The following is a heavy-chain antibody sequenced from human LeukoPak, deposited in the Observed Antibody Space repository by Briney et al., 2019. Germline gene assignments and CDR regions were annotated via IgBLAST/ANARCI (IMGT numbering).Heavy chain of an antibody. Sequence: SETLSLTCAVSGYSISSGYYWGWIRQPPGKGLEWIGSIYHSGSTYYNPSLKSRVTISVDTSKNQFFLKLSSVTAADTAVYYCARQSPNLSDFWSGYYPVCDYWGQGTLVTVSS. J-gene: IGHJ4*02. D-gene: IGHD3-3*01. CDR3: ARQSPNLSDFWSGYYPVCDY. CDR2: IYHSGST. CDR1: GYSISSGYY. V-gene: IGHV4-38-2*01.